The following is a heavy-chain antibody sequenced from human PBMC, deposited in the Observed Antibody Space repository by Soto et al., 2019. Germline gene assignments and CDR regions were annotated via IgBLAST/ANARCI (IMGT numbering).Heavy chain of an antibody. Sequence: PGGSLRLSCAASGFTFDDYGMSWVRQAPGKGLEWVSGINWNGGSTGYADSVKGRFTISRDNAKNSLYLQMNSLRAEDTALYYCARGLSSRYCSSTSCPGSYYYGMDVWGQGTTVTSP. J-gene: IGHJ6*02. CDR2: INWNGGST. CDR3: ARGLSSRYCSSTSCPGSYYYGMDV. V-gene: IGHV3-20*04. D-gene: IGHD2-2*01. CDR1: GFTFDDYG.